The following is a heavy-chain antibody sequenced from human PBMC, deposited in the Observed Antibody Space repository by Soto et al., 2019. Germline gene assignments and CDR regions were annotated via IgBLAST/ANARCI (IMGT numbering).Heavy chain of an antibody. D-gene: IGHD1-26*01. CDR2: IIPIFGTT. V-gene: IGHV1-69*01. CDR3: ARVFPDGCVYPGVMGAYLDT. CDR1: ADSFSSYG. Sequence: QVQLVQSGAEVKEPGSAVKVSCKAPADSFSSYGISWVRQAPGQGLEWMGGIIPIFGTTNYAEKFQGRVTITAEESTNTAYLEAGSLRYEDTALYYCARVFPDGCVYPGVMGAYLDTWCGGTLVTVSS. J-gene: IGHJ4*02.